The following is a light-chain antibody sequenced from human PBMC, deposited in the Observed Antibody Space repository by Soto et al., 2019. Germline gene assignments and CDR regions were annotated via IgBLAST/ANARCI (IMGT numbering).Light chain of an antibody. Sequence: DIQLTQSPSSLSASVCDTVSITCXASQTVSRYLNWYQQKSGTAPKLLIYAASTLHTGVPSRFSGRGSGTDFTLTINNLQREDFADYFCQQTYSNLWTFGQGTKVDIK. V-gene: IGKV1-39*01. J-gene: IGKJ1*01. CDR3: QQTYSNLWT. CDR1: QTVSRY. CDR2: AAS.